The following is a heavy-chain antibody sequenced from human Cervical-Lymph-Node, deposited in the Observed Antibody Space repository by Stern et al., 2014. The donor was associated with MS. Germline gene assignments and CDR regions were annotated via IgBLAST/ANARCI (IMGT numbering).Heavy chain of an antibody. CDR2: LWYDGSNK. CDR1: GFTFSSYG. CDR3: ARDLVNGPVANYFDY. Sequence: QVQLVESGGGVVQPGRSLRLSCAASGFTFSSYGMHWVRQAPGKGLEGVAVLWYDGSNKYYADSVKGRFTISRDNSKNTLYLQMNSLRAEDTAVYYCARDLVNGPVANYFDYWGQGTLVTVSS. J-gene: IGHJ4*02. D-gene: IGHD3-9*01. V-gene: IGHV3-33*01.